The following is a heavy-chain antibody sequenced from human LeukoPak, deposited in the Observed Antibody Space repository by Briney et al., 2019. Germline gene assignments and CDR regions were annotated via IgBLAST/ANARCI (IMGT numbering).Heavy chain of an antibody. CDR3: AKDPFGAAGSLNYFDY. CDR1: GFTFSSYG. V-gene: IGHV3-30*18. J-gene: IGHJ4*02. CDR2: ISYDGSNK. Sequence: PGGSLRLSCAASGFTFSSYGMHWVRQARGKGLEWVAVISYDGSNKYYADSVEGRFTISRDNSKNTLYLQMNSLRAEDTAVYYCAKDPFGAAGSLNYFDYWGQGTLVTVSS. D-gene: IGHD6-13*01.